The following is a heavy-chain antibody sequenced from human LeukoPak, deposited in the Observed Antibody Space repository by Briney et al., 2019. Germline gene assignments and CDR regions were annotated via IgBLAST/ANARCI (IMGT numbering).Heavy chain of an antibody. CDR3: VRTNPWDLTYYFDY. D-gene: IGHD1-14*01. CDR2: IYYSGTT. J-gene: IGHJ4*02. CDR1: GGSISSYY. V-gene: IGHV4-59*01. Sequence: SETLSLTCTVSGGSISSYYWSWIRQPPGKGLEWIGFIYYSGTTNYNPSLKSRVTISVDTSKNQFSLRLTSVTAADTAVYYCVRTNPWDLTYYFDYWGQGTLVTVSS.